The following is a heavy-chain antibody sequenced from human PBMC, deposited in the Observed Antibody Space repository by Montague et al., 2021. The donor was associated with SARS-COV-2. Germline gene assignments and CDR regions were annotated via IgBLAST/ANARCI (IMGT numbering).Heavy chain of an antibody. CDR3: ARRHIVASKRAFDY. CDR1: GDSITNNYY. D-gene: IGHD2-21*01. Sequence: SETLSLTCTVSGDSITNNYYWGWIRQPPGKGLEWIGTIYHSGTTYYNPSLKSRVTISVDTSNNQFSLKLTSVTAADTAVYYCARRHIVASKRAFDYWGQGTLVTVSS. V-gene: IGHV4-38-2*02. J-gene: IGHJ4*02. CDR2: IYHSGTT.